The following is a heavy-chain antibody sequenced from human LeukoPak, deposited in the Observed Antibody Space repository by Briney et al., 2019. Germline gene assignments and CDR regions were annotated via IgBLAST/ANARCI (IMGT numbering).Heavy chain of an antibody. CDR3: ARVGQWELPT. J-gene: IGHJ4*02. CDR2: IYYSWST. Sequence: SETLSLTCTVSGGSLSRYYWSWIRPPPGKGLEWIGYIYYSWSTNYNPPLQSRVTISVDTSKNQFSLKLSSVTAADTAVYYCARVGQWELPTWGQGTLVTVSS. D-gene: IGHD1-26*01. CDR1: GGSLSRYY. V-gene: IGHV4-59*01.